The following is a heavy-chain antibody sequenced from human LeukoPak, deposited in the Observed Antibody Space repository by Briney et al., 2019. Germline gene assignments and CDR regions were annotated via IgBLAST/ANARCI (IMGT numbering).Heavy chain of an antibody. Sequence: GGSLRLSCAASRFTVSSNYMSWVRQAPGKGLEWVSAIYRGGSTYYVDSVKGRFTISRDNSKNTLFLQMNDLRAEDTAVYYCARSDYYYRMDVWGQGTTVTVSS. V-gene: IGHV3-66*01. CDR2: IYRGGST. J-gene: IGHJ6*02. CDR1: RFTVSSNY. CDR3: ARSDYYYRMDV.